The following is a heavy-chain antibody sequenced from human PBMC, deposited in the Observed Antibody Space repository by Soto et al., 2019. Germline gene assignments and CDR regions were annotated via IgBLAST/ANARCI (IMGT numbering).Heavy chain of an antibody. CDR2: IYYSGST. J-gene: IGHJ4*02. D-gene: IGHD3-3*01. CDR1: GGSISSYY. V-gene: IGHV4-59*08. CDR3: VRVASIWGLYYYFDY. Sequence: SETLSLTCTVSGGSISSYYWSWIRQPPGKGLEWIGYIYYSGSTNYNPSLKSRVTISVDTSKNQFSLKLNSVTAADTAVYYCVRVASIWGLYYYFDYWGQGTLVTVSS.